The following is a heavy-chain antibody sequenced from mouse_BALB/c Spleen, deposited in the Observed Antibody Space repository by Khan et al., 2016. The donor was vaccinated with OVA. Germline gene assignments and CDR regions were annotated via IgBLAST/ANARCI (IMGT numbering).Heavy chain of an antibody. V-gene: IGHV9-3-1*01. D-gene: IGHD4-1*01. CDR2: INTYTGEP. CDR1: GYTFTNYG. CDR3: ARNGNYWYVEV. Sequence: QIQLVQSGPELKKPGETVKISCKASGYTFTNYGMNWVRQAPGKGLKWMGWINTYTGEPTYADDFKGRFAFSLKTSASTAYLQINTLKNADTAPYFCARNGNYWYVEVWGAGTTVTGSS. J-gene: IGHJ1*01.